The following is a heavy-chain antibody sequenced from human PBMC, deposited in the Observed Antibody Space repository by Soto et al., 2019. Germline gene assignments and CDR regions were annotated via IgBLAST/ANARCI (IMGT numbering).Heavy chain of an antibody. J-gene: IGHJ4*02. CDR2: IKSKTDGGTP. CDR1: GFTFSNVW. V-gene: IGHV3-15*07. D-gene: IGHD6-19*01. Sequence: EVQLVESGGGLVKPGGSLRLSCAASGFTFSNVWMNWVRQAPGKGLEWVGRIKSKTDGGTPDYAAPVKGRFTISRDDSNNTLYLQMNSLKTEDTAVYYCTPLALKYSSGWYEFSDWGQGTLVTVSS. CDR3: TPLALKYSSGWYEFSD.